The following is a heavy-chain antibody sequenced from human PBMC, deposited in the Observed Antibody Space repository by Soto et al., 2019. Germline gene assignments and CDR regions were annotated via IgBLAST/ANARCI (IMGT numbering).Heavy chain of an antibody. Sequence: QVQLVESGGGVVQPGRSLRLSCAASGFTFSSYGMHWVRQAPGKGLEWVAVIWYDGSNKYYADSVKGRFTITRDNSKNTLYLQMNSLRAEDTPVYYCARAPGYSSRYNWFDPWGQGTLVTVSS. V-gene: IGHV3-33*01. CDR1: GFTFSSYG. D-gene: IGHD6-13*01. CDR2: IWYDGSNK. CDR3: ARAPGYSSRYNWFDP. J-gene: IGHJ5*02.